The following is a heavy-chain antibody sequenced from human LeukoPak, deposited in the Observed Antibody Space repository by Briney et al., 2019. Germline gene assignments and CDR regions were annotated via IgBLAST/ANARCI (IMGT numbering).Heavy chain of an antibody. CDR1: GYTFTTYA. V-gene: IGHV1-18*01. J-gene: IGHJ4*02. CDR2: ISAYNGNT. Sequence: ASVKVSCKASGYTFTTYAINWVRQAPGQGLEWMGWISAYNGNTNYAQKLQGRVTMTTDTSTSTAYMELRSLRSDDTAVYYCARWGRGYGGADYWGQGTLVTVSS. CDR3: ARWGRGYGGADY. D-gene: IGHD4-23*01.